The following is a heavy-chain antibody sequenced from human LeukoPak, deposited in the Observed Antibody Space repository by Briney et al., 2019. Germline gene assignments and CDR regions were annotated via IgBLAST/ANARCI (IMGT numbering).Heavy chain of an antibody. J-gene: IGHJ4*02. CDR3: ARTRSCSSTSCYVDY. V-gene: IGHV3-23*01. CDR1: GFTFSSYA. Sequence: GGSLRLSCAASGFTFSSYAMSWVRQAPGTGLEWVSGISGSGESTYYADSVKGRFTISRDNSKNTLYHQMNSLRAEDTAVYYCARTRSCSSTSCYVDYWGQGTLVTVSS. CDR2: ISGSGEST. D-gene: IGHD2-2*01.